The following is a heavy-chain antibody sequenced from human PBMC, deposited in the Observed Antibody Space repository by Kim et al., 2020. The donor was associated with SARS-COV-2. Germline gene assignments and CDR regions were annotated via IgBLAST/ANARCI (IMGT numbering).Heavy chain of an antibody. D-gene: IGHD3-10*01. J-gene: IGHJ3*02. V-gene: IGHV3-23*01. Sequence: GGSLRLSCAASGFTFSSYAMSWVRQAPGKGLEWVSAISGSGGSTYYADSVKGRFTISRDNSKNTLYLQMNSLRAEDTAVYYCAKTYGSGSYYLIDAFDIWGQGTMVTVSS. CDR3: AKTYGSGSYYLIDAFDI. CDR1: GFTFSSYA. CDR2: ISGSGGST.